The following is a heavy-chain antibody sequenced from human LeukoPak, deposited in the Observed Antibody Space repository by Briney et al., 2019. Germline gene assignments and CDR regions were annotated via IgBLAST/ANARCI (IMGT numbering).Heavy chain of an antibody. CDR1: GFMFSTYA. V-gene: IGHV3-23*01. D-gene: IGHD4-11*01. CDR2: ISDSGSNT. CDR3: ADLQVFDY. Sequence: GGSLRLSCAASGFMFSTYAMSWVRQAPGKGLGWVSGISDSGSNTYYADSVKGRFTISRDNSKNTLYLQMNSLRADDTAVYYCADLQVFDYWGQGTLVTVSS. J-gene: IGHJ4*02.